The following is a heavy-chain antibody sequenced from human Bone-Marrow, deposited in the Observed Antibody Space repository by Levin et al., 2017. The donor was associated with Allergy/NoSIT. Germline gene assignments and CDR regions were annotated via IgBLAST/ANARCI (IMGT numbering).Heavy chain of an antibody. CDR1: GYTFTNYY. J-gene: IGHJ6*02. CDR3: ARGVGYCSNFSCYKSSRWYYYYGMDI. D-gene: IGHD2-2*03. Sequence: GESLKISCKASGYTFTNYYITWVRQAPGQGLEWMGWISAYNGNTNYAQNLQGRVTMTTDTSTSTAYMELRSLRSDDTAVYYCARGVGYCSNFSCYKSSRWYYYYGMDIWGQGITVTVSS. V-gene: IGHV1-18*01. CDR2: ISAYNGNT.